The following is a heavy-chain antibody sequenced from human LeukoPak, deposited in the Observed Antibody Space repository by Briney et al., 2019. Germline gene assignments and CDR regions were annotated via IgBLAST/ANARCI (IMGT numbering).Heavy chain of an antibody. Sequence: PGGSLRLSCAASGFTLSRYWMSWVRQAPGKGLEWMANINEDGSEKNYVDSVKGRFTISRDNAKNSLYLEMNSLTAEDTAVYYCANYYDSSGYYALDMWGQGTMVTVSP. J-gene: IGHJ3*02. CDR3: ANYYDSSGYYALDM. V-gene: IGHV3-7*01. CDR1: GFTLSRYW. CDR2: INEDGSEK. D-gene: IGHD3-22*01.